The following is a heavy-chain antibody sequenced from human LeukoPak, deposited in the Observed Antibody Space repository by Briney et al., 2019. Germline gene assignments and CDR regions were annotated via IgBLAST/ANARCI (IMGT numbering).Heavy chain of an antibody. CDR3: AKGGYSNSPGYMDV. V-gene: IGHV3-9*03. D-gene: IGHD6-13*01. J-gene: IGHJ6*03. CDR1: GFTFSTYW. CDR2: ISWNSGSR. Sequence: PGGSLRLSCAASGFTFSTYWMTWVRQAPGKGLGGVPGISWNSGSRAYADSVKGRFTISRDNVKNSLYLQMNSLRAEDMALYYCAKGGYSNSPGYMDVWGKGTTVTVSS.